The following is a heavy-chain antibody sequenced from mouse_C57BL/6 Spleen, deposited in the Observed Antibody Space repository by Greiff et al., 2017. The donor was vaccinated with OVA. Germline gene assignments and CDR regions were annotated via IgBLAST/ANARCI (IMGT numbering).Heavy chain of an antibody. J-gene: IGHJ3*01. Sequence: EVQLQQSGGGLVQPGGSMKLSCVASGFTFSNYWMNWVRQSPEKGLEWVAQIRLKSDNYATHYAESVKGRFTISRDDSKSGVYLQMNNLRAEDTGIYYCTDAAWFAYWGQGTLVTVSA. V-gene: IGHV6-3*01. CDR2: IRLKSDNYAT. CDR1: GFTFSNYW. CDR3: TDAAWFAY.